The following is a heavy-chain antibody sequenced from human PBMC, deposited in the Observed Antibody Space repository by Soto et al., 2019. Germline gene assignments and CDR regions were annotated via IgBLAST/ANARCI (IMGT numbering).Heavy chain of an antibody. V-gene: IGHV4-30-4*01. CDR3: AREWGSYGSGIDY. CDR2: IYYSGST. J-gene: IGHJ4*02. CDR1: GGSISSGDYY. Sequence: QVQLQESGPGLVKPSQTLSLTCTVSGGSISSGDYYWSWIRQPPGKGLEWIGYIYYSGSTYYNPSPTSRVTISVDTSKNQFSLKLSSVTAADTAVYYCAREWGSYGSGIDYWGQGTLVTVSS. D-gene: IGHD3-10*01.